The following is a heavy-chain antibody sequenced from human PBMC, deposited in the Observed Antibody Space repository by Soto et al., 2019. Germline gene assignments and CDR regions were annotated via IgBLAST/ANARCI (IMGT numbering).Heavy chain of an antibody. Sequence: KGQEWIVYIYYSASTNYNPSLKSRVTISVDTSKNQFSLTLSSVTAADTAVYYCARGTFFFQGKDGIRDVLSVSAFLLNRSSDL. CDR3: ARGTFFFQGKDGIRDVLSVSAFLLNRSSDL. J-gene: IGHJ2*01. V-gene: IGHV4-59*01. D-gene: IGHD2-15*01. CDR2: IYYSAST.